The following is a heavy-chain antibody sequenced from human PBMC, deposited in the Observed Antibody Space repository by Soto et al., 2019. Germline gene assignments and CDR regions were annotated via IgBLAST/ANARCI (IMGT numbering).Heavy chain of an antibody. Sequence: ESLRLSCAASGLRFNDSTLNGVRQAPGRGLEWVSSISSGVTIYYADSVKGRFTISRDNAKSSVYLQLSSLRAEDTATYYCTRLLMDIAAASFNAFDMWGRGTTVTVSS. CDR2: ISSGVTI. V-gene: IGHV3-21*01. CDR3: TRLLMDIAAASFNAFDM. CDR1: GLRFNDST. J-gene: IGHJ3*02. D-gene: IGHD5-12*01.